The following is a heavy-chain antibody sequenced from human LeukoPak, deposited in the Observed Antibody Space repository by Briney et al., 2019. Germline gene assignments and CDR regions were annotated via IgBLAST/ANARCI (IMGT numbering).Heavy chain of an antibody. CDR2: ISGSGGTI. J-gene: IGHJ4*02. V-gene: IGHV3-48*01. CDR1: GFTFSSYS. Sequence: PGGSLRLSCAASGFTFSSYSMNWVRQAPGKGLEWISYISGSGGTIYYADSVKGRFTISRDNAKNSLFLEMNSLRAEDSAVYYCARESPAHGDYAYWGQGNLVTVSS. D-gene: IGHD4-17*01. CDR3: ARESPAHGDYAY.